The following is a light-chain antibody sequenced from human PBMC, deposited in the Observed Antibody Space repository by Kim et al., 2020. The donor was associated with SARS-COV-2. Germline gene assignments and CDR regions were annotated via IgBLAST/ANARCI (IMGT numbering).Light chain of an antibody. Sequence: LPPGERATPSCGASRSVGSYLTWYQQKPGQAPRLLIYDASNRATGIPARFSGSGSGTDFTLTIGSLEPEDFAVYYCQQRGNWPLTFGGGTKVDIK. J-gene: IGKJ4*01. CDR2: DAS. CDR1: RSVGSY. V-gene: IGKV3-11*01. CDR3: QQRGNWPLT.